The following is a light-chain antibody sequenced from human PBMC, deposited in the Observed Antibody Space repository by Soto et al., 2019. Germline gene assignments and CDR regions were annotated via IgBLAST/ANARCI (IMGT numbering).Light chain of an antibody. Sequence: DIQMTQSPSSLSASVGDTVTITCRASQNIINHLAWYQQRPGKVPNLLIYGASTLHAGVPSRFRGSGSGTHFTLTISSLQPEDVATYYWQNYHFAPGTFGQGTRLEIK. V-gene: IGKV1-27*01. CDR2: GAS. CDR1: QNIINH. J-gene: IGKJ5*01. CDR3: QNYHFAPGT.